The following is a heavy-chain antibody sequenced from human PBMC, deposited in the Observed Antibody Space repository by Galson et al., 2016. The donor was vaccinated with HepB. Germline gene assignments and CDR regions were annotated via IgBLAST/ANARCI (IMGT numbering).Heavy chain of an antibody. Sequence: SLRLSCAASGFTLTNYVLSWVRQAPGQGLEWVSGISIGGGSTYYADSVKGRFTISRDNSKSTLYLQADSLRVEDTAVYYCAKGRLYNKSPYYFDYWGQGTLVTVSS. CDR1: GFTLTNYV. J-gene: IGHJ4*02. D-gene: IGHD1-14*01. CDR3: AKGRLYNKSPYYFDY. V-gene: IGHV3-23*01. CDR2: ISIGGGST.